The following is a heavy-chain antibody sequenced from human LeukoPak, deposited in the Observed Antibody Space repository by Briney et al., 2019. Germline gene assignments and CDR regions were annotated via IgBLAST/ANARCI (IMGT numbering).Heavy chain of an antibody. D-gene: IGHD3-10*01. CDR1: GFTFSSYA. V-gene: IGHV3-23*01. Sequence: PGGSLRLSCAASGFTFSSYAMSWVRQAPGKGLEWVSAISGSGGGTYYADSVKGRFTISRDNSKNTLYLQMNSLRAEDTAVYYCAKDSVERPKIWFGEFVYGMDVWGQGTTVTVSS. CDR3: AKDSVERPKIWFGEFVYGMDV. J-gene: IGHJ6*02. CDR2: ISGSGGGT.